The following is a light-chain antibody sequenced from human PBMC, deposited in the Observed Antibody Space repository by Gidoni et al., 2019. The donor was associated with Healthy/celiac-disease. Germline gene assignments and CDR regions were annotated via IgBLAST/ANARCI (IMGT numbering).Light chain of an antibody. CDR2: DVS. J-gene: IGLJ2*01. Sequence: QSALTQSASVSGPPGQSITISCTGTSSAVGGYNYVSWYQQHPGKAPKLMIYDVSNRPSGVSNRFSGSKSGNTASLTISGLQAEDEADYYCSSYTSSSTLVFGGGTKLTGL. V-gene: IGLV2-14*01. CDR3: SSYTSSSTLV. CDR1: SSAVGGYNY.